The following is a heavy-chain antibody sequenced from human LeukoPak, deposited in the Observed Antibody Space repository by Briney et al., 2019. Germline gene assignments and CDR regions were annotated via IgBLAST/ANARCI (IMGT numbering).Heavy chain of an antibody. V-gene: IGHV3-30*04. CDR2: ISYDGSNK. CDR1: GFTFSSYA. CDR3: ARVGYSSSS. Sequence: GGSLRLSCAASGFTFSSYAMHWVRQAPGKGLEWVAVISYDGSNKYYADSVKGRFTISRDNSKNTLYLQMNSLRAEDTAVYYCARVGYSSSSWGQGTLVTVSS. D-gene: IGHD6-13*01. J-gene: IGHJ5*02.